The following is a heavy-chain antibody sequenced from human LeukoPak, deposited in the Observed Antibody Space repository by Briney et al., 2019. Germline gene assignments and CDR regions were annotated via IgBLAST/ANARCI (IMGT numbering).Heavy chain of an antibody. CDR2: IRYDGSNK. Sequence: GGSLRLSCAASGFTFSSYGMHWVRQAPGKGLEWVAFIRYDGSNKYYADSVKGRFTISRDNAKNSLYLQMNSLRAEDTAVYYCARAKAVAANPGYWGQGTLVTVSS. CDR3: ARAKAVAANPGY. J-gene: IGHJ4*02. V-gene: IGHV3-30*02. CDR1: GFTFSSYG. D-gene: IGHD6-19*01.